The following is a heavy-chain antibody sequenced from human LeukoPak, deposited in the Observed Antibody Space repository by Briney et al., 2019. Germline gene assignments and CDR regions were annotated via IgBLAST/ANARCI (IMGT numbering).Heavy chain of an antibody. CDR1: GFTFSDYY. CDR3: ASRIAAAGTAISKDYYMDV. CDR2: IKQDGSEK. V-gene: IGHV3-7*01. J-gene: IGHJ6*03. Sequence: PGGSLRLSCAASGFTFSDYYMSWVRQAPGKGLEWVANIKQDGSEKYYVDSVKGRFAISRDNAKNSLYLQMNSLRAEDTAVYYCASRIAAAGTAISKDYYMDVWGKGTTVTISS. D-gene: IGHD6-13*01.